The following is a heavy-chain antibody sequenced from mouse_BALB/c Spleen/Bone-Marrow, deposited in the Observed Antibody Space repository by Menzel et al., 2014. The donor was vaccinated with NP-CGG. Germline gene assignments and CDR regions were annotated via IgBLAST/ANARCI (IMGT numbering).Heavy chain of an antibody. CDR2: IISDGGST. J-gene: IGHJ3*01. V-gene: IGHV5-2*01. CDR1: EYEFPSHD. D-gene: IGHD2-4*01. CDR3: ARRGNYDWFAY. Sequence: EVQVAESGAGLVQPGESLTLSCDSNEYEFPSHDMSWVRKTLEKRLELGAAIISDGGSTYYPDTMERRFIISRDNTKKTLYLQMSSLRSEDTALYYCARRGNYDWFAYWGQGTQVTVSA.